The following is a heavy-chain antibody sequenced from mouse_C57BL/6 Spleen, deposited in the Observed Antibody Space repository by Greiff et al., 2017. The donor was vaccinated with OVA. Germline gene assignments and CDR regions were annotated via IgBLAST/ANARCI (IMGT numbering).Heavy chain of an antibody. J-gene: IGHJ2*01. D-gene: IGHD3-1*01. Sequence: EVKLEESGGGLVKPGGSLKLSCAASGFTFSDYGMHWVRQAPEKGLEWVAYISNGSSTIYYADTVKGRFTISRDNAKNTLFLQMTSLRSEDTAMDYCARWGTYFDYWGQGTTLTVSS. CDR1: GFTFSDYG. CDR3: ARWGTYFDY. V-gene: IGHV5-17*01. CDR2: ISNGSSTI.